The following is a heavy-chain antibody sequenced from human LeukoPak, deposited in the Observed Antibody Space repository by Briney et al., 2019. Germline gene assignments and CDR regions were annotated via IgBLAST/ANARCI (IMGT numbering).Heavy chain of an antibody. CDR1: GFTFSSYW. J-gene: IGHJ4*02. CDR2: INHNGNVN. D-gene: IGHD3-9*01. V-gene: IGHV3-7*01. CDR3: APEVRYFDWLDFDY. Sequence: GGSLRLSCAASGFTFSSYWMNWARQAPGKGLEWVASINHNGNVNYYVDSVKGRFTISRDNAKNSLYLQMNSLRAEDTAVYYCAPEVRYFDWLDFDYWGQGTLVTVSS.